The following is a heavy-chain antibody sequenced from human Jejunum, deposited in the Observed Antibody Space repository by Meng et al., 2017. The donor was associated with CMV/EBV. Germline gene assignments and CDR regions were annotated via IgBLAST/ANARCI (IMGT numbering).Heavy chain of an antibody. CDR3: ARGFTNGWQPFDY. Sequence: VQVVPSGKSPWATVYVSVQSSGCRLNNFALSWVRQCPGQALEWMGGILAVFTPPNYAQKFQGRLTISADASTGTTYMELTGLTSEDTAVYYRARGFTNGWQPFDYWGQGTLVTVSS. D-gene: IGHD2-8*01. CDR1: GCRLNNFA. CDR2: ILAVFTPP. J-gene: IGHJ4*02. V-gene: IGHV1-69*01.